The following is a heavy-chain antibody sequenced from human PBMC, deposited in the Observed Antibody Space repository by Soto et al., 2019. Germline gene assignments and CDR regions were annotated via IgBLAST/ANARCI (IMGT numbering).Heavy chain of an antibody. Sequence: GGSLRLSCAASGFTFSSYAMNWVRQAPGKGLKWVSAISGGGGTTYYADSVKGRYTISRDNFKASLYLQMNSLRAEDTAIYYCAKDGEGNNYSPNAVDYWGQGTLVTVSS. CDR1: GFTFSSYA. CDR3: AKDGEGNNYSPNAVDY. D-gene: IGHD4-4*01. V-gene: IGHV3-23*01. CDR2: ISGGGGTT. J-gene: IGHJ4*02.